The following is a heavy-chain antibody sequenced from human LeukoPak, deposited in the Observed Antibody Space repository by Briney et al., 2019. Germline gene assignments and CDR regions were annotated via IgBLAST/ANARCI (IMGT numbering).Heavy chain of an antibody. J-gene: IGHJ6*02. D-gene: IGHD2-15*01. CDR1: GYTFTGYY. Sequence: ASVKVSCKASGYTFTGYYMHWVRQAPGQGLEWMGWINPNSGGTNYAQKFQGRVTMTRDTSISTAYMELSRLRSDDTAVYYCARTRGYCSGGSCQNTNYYCYGMDVWGQGTTVTVSS. V-gene: IGHV1-2*02. CDR2: INPNSGGT. CDR3: ARTRGYCSGGSCQNTNYYCYGMDV.